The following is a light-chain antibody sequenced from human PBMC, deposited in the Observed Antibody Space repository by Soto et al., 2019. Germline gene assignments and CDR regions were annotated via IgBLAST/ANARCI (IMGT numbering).Light chain of an antibody. J-gene: IGKJ5*01. Sequence: EVVLTQSPVTLSLSPGERATLSCRASQSFRGLLAGYQQKPGQAPRLLIYYAYNTATGIPPRFSGGGSGRDFSLTISSLQPEDDSVFYCQQRRRWAFTFGQGTRLEIK. CDR1: QSFRGL. CDR2: YAY. V-gene: IGKV3-11*02. CDR3: QQRRRWAFT.